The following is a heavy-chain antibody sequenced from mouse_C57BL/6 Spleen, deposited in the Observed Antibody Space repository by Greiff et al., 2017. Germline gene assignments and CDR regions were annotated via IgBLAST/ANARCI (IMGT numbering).Heavy chain of an antibody. CDR2: IYPGDGDT. J-gene: IGHJ2*01. D-gene: IGHD1-1*01. V-gene: IGHV1-82*01. CDR3: ARWVTTVVATPY. CDR1: GYAFSSSW. Sequence: VQLQQSGPELVKPGASVKISCKASGYAFSSSWMNWVKQRPGKGLEWIGRIYPGDGDTNYNGKFKGKATLTADKSSITAYMQLSILTSEDSAVYFCARWVTTVVATPYWGQGTTLTVSS.